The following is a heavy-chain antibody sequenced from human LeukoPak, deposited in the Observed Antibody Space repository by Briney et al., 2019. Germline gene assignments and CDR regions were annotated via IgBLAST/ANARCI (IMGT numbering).Heavy chain of an antibody. Sequence: GGSLRLSCAASGFTFSNYWMSWVRQAPGKGLEWVANIKQDGSEKYYVDSVKGRFTISRDNAKSSLYLQMNSLRAEDTAVYYCAREDSGSYWYFDLWGRGTLVTVSS. CDR1: GFTFSNYW. CDR3: AREDSGSYWYFDL. D-gene: IGHD1-26*01. J-gene: IGHJ2*01. CDR2: IKQDGSEK. V-gene: IGHV3-7*01.